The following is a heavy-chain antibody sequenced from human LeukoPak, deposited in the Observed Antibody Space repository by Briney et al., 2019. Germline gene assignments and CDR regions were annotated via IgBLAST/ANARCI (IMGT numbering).Heavy chain of an antibody. CDR3: AKADWCDRSLIDY. V-gene: IGHV3-23*01. J-gene: IGHJ4*02. CDR2: ISVSGIST. D-gene: IGHD2-21*01. CDR1: RFTLSICA. Sequence: GRSLSLSCALSRFTLSICAMNWVRQAPGNGLEWVSGISVSGISTYYADSLKGRFTFSRDSSKNTVYLQMDSLGAEDTAIYYGAKADWCDRSLIDYWGQGTLVTVSS.